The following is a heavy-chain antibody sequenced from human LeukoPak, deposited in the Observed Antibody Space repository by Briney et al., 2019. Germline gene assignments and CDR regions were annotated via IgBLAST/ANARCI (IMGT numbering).Heavy chain of an antibody. CDR3: ARGGGGLGV. J-gene: IGHJ6*02. CDR2: INTDGRTT. CDR1: GFTFSDYR. Sequence: GGSLRLSCAASGFTFSDYRMYWVRQPPGKGLVWASYINTDGRTTKYADSVRGRFTISRDNAKNTLYLQMNSLRAEDTAVYYCARGGGGLGVWGQGTTVTVSS. V-gene: IGHV3-74*03.